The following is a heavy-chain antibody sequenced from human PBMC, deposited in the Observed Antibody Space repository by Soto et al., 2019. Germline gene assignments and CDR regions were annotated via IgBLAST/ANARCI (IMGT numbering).Heavy chain of an antibody. CDR1: GFTFSSYS. D-gene: IGHD4-17*01. CDR3: AKQNGDPYYYYYMDV. J-gene: IGHJ6*03. V-gene: IGHV3-21*01. Sequence: GGSLRLSCAASGFTFSSYSMNWVRQAPGKGLEWVSSISSSSSYIYYADSVKGRFTISRDNAKNSLYLQMNSLRAEDTAVYYCAKQNGDPYYYYYMDVWGKGTTVTVSS. CDR2: ISSSSSYI.